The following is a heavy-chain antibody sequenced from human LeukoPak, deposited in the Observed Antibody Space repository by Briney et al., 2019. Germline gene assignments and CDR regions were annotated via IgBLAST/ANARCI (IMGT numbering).Heavy chain of an antibody. J-gene: IGHJ6*02. CDR1: GFTFSTYA. CDR3: AKDRNAIFGDV. CDR2: VSGSGSST. D-gene: IGHD3-3*01. V-gene: IGHV3-23*01. Sequence: PGGSLRLSCAASGFTFSTYAMSWVRQAPGKGLEWVSTVSGSGSSTYYADSVKGRFTISRDNSKNTLYLQMHSLRAEDTAIYYCAKDRNAIFGDVCGQGTTVTVSS.